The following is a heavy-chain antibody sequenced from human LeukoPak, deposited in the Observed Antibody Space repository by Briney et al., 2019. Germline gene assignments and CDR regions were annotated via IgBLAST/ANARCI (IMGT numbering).Heavy chain of an antibody. J-gene: IGHJ4*02. V-gene: IGHV3-23*01. D-gene: IGHD6-6*01. CDR3: AKGIDSRSLFDY. CDR2: INGNGGST. Sequence: GGSLRLSCAASGFTFSSYAMSWVCQAPGKGLEWVSAINGNGGSTYYTDSVKGRFIISRDNSKNTLYLQMNSLRAEDTAVYYCAKGIDSRSLFDYWGQGTLVTVSS. CDR1: GFTFSSYA.